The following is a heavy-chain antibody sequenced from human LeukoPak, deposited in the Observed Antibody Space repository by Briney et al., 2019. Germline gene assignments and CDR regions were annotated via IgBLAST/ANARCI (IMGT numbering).Heavy chain of an antibody. Sequence: ASVKVYCKASGYTFISHTMHWVRQAPGQRLEWMGWINPGNGNTRYSQKFQGRVTITADTSASTAYMELSRLTSDDTAVYYCARVHSTTWSGDYWGQGSLVTVSS. CDR2: INPGNGNT. CDR3: ARVHSTTWSGDY. J-gene: IGHJ4*02. CDR1: GYTFISHT. D-gene: IGHD6-13*01. V-gene: IGHV1-3*01.